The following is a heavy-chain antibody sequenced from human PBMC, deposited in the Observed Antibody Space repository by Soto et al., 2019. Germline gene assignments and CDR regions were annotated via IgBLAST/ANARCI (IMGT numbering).Heavy chain of an antibody. D-gene: IGHD4-17*01. V-gene: IGHV3-66*01. J-gene: IGHJ4*02. CDR3: ARVSTTAKTFEF. CDR2: FYSGGST. Sequence: VQLVESGGGLVKPGGSLRLSCAASGFTFSDYYMSWIRQAPGKGLEWVSVFYSGGSTYYADSVKGRFTISRDNSKNTLYLQMNSLRAEDTAVYYCARVSTTAKTFEFWGQGTLVTVSS. CDR1: GFTFSDYY.